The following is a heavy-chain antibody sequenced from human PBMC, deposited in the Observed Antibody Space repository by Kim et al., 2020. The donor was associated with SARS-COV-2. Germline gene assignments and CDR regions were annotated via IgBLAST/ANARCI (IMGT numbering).Heavy chain of an antibody. CDR2: ISWNSGSI. D-gene: IGHD4-17*01. V-gene: IGHV3-9*01. J-gene: IGHJ4*02. CDR3: AKSRRSGDFLGLPDY. Sequence: GGSLRLSCAASGFTFDDYAMHWVRQAPGKGLEWVSGISWNSGSIGYADSVKGRFTISRDNAKNSLYLQMNSLRAEDTALYYCAKSRRSGDFLGLPDYWGQGTLVTVSS. CDR1: GFTFDDYA.